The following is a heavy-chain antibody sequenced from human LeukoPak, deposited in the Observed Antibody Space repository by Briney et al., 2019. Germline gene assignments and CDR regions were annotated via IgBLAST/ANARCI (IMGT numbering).Heavy chain of an antibody. Sequence: GASVRVSCKASQYTFTDYAVHWVPQAPGQRLEWMGWISAYNGNTNYAQKLQGRVTMTTDTSTSTAYMELRSLRSDDTAVYYCARDPPALHCSGGSCYFDYWGQGTLVTVSS. V-gene: IGHV1-18*01. J-gene: IGHJ4*02. CDR1: QYTFTDYA. D-gene: IGHD2-15*01. CDR2: ISAYNGNT. CDR3: ARDPPALHCSGGSCYFDY.